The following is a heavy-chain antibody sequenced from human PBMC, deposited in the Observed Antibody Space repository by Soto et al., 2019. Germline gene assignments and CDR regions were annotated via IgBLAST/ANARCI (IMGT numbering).Heavy chain of an antibody. D-gene: IGHD1-20*01. CDR3: TRETVAGITGLDY. J-gene: IGHJ4*02. Sequence: EVQLLESGGDLVQPGGSLRLSCAASGFNVGAFAVNWVRQAPGKGLEWVSGISVSDAFIYYADSVRGRFSISRDASENILYLQMNSLRVDDTARYYGTRETVAGITGLDYWGPGTLVTVSS. V-gene: IGHV3-23*01. CDR2: ISVSDAFI. CDR1: GFNVGAFA.